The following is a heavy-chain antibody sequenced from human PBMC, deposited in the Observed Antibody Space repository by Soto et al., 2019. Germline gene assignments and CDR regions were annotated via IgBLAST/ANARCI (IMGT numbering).Heavy chain of an antibody. CDR3: ARDHDILTGYRLGNWFDP. V-gene: IGHV1-18*04. D-gene: IGHD3-9*01. CDR2: ISAYNGNT. Sequence: GASVKVSCKASGYTFTSYGISWVRQAPGQGLEWMGWISAYNGNTNYAQKLQGRVTVTTDTSTSTAYMELRSLRSDDTAVYYCARDHDILTGYRLGNWFDPWGQGTLVTVSS. J-gene: IGHJ5*02. CDR1: GYTFTSYG.